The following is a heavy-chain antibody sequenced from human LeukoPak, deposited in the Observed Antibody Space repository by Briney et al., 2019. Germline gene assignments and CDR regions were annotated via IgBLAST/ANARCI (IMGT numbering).Heavy chain of an antibody. Sequence: GGSLRLSCAASGFTFSSYSMNWVRQAPGEGLEWVSSISSSSSYIYYADSVKGRFTISRDNAKNSLYLQMSSLRAEDTAVYYCARDDYGDYAGFDYWGQGTLVTVSS. D-gene: IGHD4-17*01. CDR1: GFTFSSYS. CDR3: ARDDYGDYAGFDY. V-gene: IGHV3-21*01. CDR2: ISSSSSYI. J-gene: IGHJ4*02.